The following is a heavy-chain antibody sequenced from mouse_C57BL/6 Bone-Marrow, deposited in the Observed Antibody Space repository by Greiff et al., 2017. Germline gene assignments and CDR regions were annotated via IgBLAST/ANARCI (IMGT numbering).Heavy chain of an antibody. CDR1: GYAFTNYL. J-gene: IGHJ3*01. CDR2: INPGSGGT. CDR3: ARRWAY. Sequence: VQLQQSGAELVRPGTSVKVSCKASGYAFTNYLIEWVKQRPGQGLEWIGVINPGSGGTNYNEKFKGKATLTADKSSITAYMQLSSLTSEDSAVYFCARRWAYWGQGTLVTVSA. D-gene: IGHD1-1*02. V-gene: IGHV1-54*01.